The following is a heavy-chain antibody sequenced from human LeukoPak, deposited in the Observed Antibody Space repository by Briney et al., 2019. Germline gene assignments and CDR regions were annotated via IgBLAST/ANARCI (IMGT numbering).Heavy chain of an antibody. J-gene: IGHJ4*02. V-gene: IGHV3-48*03. Sequence: GGSLRLSCAASGFTFSSYEMNWVRQAPGKGLEWVSYISSSGSTTYYTDSVKGRFTLSRDNAENSLYLQMNSLRDEDTAVYYCARARYYFDYWGQGTLVTVSS. CDR3: ARARYYFDY. CDR2: ISSSGSTT. CDR1: GFTFSSYE.